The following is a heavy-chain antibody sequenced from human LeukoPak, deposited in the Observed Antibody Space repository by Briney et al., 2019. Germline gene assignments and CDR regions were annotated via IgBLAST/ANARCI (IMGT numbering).Heavy chain of an antibody. CDR3: ARVAYGPFDY. CDR2: ISSSSSLI. V-gene: IGHV3-48*01. J-gene: IGHJ4*02. Sequence: GGSLRLSCAASGFTFGNYGMNWVRQAPGKGLEWISYISSSSSLIYYADSVKGRFTISRDNSKNTLYLQMNSLRAEDTAVYYCARVAYGPFDYWGQGTLVTVSS. CDR1: GFTFGNYG. D-gene: IGHD3-16*01.